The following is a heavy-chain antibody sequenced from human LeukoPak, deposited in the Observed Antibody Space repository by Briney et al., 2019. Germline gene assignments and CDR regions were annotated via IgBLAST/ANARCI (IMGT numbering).Heavy chain of an antibody. J-gene: IGHJ5*02. CDR2: MNPHSGST. V-gene: IGHV1-8*01. Sequence: ALVKVSCKASGYTFTSNDINWVRQATGQGLEWMGWMNPHSGSTGYAQKFQGRVTMTWDTSISTAYMELSSLTSDDTAVYYCARIPQRVPHNWFDPWGQGTLVTVSS. CDR3: ARIPQRVPHNWFDP. CDR1: GYTFTSND. D-gene: IGHD1-1*01.